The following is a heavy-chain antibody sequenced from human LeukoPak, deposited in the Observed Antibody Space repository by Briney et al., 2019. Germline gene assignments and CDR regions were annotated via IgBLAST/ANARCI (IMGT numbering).Heavy chain of an antibody. CDR3: ARDPTVAGDYYFDY. J-gene: IGHJ4*02. D-gene: IGHD6-19*01. CDR1: GYTFNDYY. CDR2: INPNSGGT. Sequence: ASVKVSCKASGYTFNDYYMHWVRQAPGQGLGWMGWINPNSGGTNYAQKFQGRVTMTRDTSISTAYMELSRLRSDDTAVYYCARDPTVAGDYYFDYWGQGTLVTVSS. V-gene: IGHV1-2*02.